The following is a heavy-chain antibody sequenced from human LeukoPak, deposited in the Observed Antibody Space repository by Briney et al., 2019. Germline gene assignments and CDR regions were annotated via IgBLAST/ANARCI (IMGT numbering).Heavy chain of an antibody. V-gene: IGHV3-15*01. CDR2: IKSKTDGGTT. J-gene: IGHJ4*02. CDR1: GFTFSNAW. CDR3: TTVPWLGKSIDY. D-gene: IGHD6-19*01. Sequence: PGGSLRLSCAASGFTFSNAWMSWVRQAPGKGLEWVGRIKSKTDGGTTDYAAPVKGRFTISRDDSKNTLYLQMNSPKTEDTAVYYCTTVPWLGKSIDYWGQGTLVTVSS.